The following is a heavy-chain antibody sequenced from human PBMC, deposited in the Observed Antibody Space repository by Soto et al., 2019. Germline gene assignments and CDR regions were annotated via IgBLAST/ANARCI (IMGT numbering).Heavy chain of an antibody. CDR2: IYYSGST. Sequence: QVQLQESGPGLVKPSETLSLTCTVSGGSISSYYWSWIRQPPGKGLEWIGYIYYSGSTNYNPSLKSRATISVDTSKNQFSLKLSSVTAADTAVYYCAREVGWFDPWGQGTLVTVSS. V-gene: IGHV4-59*01. J-gene: IGHJ5*02. CDR1: GGSISSYY. CDR3: AREVGWFDP. D-gene: IGHD1-26*01.